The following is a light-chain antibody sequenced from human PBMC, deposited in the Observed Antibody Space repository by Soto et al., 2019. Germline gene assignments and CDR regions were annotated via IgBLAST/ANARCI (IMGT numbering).Light chain of an antibody. V-gene: IGLV2-14*01. Sequence: QSVLTQPASVSGSPGQSITISCPGTNSDVGGYNYVSWYQQHPGKAPELMIYEVSHRPSGVSNRFSGSKSDNTASLTISGLQAEDEADYYCSSYTSISTLYVFGTGTKLTVL. CDR2: EVS. CDR3: SSYTSISTLYV. CDR1: NSDVGGYNY. J-gene: IGLJ1*01.